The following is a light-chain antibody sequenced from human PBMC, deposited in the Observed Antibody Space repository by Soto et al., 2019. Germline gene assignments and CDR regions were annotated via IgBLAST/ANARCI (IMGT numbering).Light chain of an antibody. CDR3: QQRSNWPIFT. V-gene: IGKV3-11*01. CDR1: QSVSDF. CDR2: DAA. J-gene: IGKJ3*01. Sequence: EIVLTQSPGTLSLFPGARATLSCRASQSVSDFLAWYHQKPGQAPRLLIYDAAKRAPVIPARFSGSGSGTDVTLTISRLEPEDSAVYYCQQRSNWPIFTFGPGTKV.